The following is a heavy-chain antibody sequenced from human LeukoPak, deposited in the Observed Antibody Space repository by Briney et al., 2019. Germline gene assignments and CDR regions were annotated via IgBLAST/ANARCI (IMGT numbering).Heavy chain of an antibody. CDR3: ARPTYYDFWSGYSLPDY. Sequence: ASVKVSCKASGYTFTGYYMHWVRQAPGLGLEWMGWINPNSGGTNYAQKFQGRVTMTRDTSISTAYMELSRLRSDDTAVYYCARPTYYDFWSGYSLPDYWGQGTLVTVSS. V-gene: IGHV1-2*02. CDR1: GYTFTGYY. J-gene: IGHJ4*02. D-gene: IGHD3-3*01. CDR2: INPNSGGT.